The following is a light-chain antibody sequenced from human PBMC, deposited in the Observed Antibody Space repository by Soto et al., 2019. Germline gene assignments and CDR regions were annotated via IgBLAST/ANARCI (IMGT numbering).Light chain of an antibody. V-gene: IGKV1-39*01. CDR3: QQSYSTLMYT. Sequence: DLQMTQSPSSLSASVGDRVTITCRASQSISSYLNWYQQKPGKAPKLLIYAASSLQSGVPSRFSGSGSGTDFTLNISSLQPEDFATYYCQQSYSTLMYTFGQGTKLEIK. CDR2: AAS. J-gene: IGKJ2*01. CDR1: QSISSY.